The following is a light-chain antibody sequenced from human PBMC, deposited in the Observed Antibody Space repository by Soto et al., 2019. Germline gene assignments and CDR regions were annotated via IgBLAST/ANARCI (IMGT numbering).Light chain of an antibody. CDR2: RNN. V-gene: IGLV1-47*01. Sequence: QPVLTQPPSASGAPGQRVTISCSGSSSNIGSNYVYWYQQLPGTAPKLLIYRNNQRRSGVPDRFSGSKSGTSVPLAISGLRSEDEADYYCAAWDDSLSGVLFGGGTKLTVL. CDR1: SSNIGSNY. CDR3: AAWDDSLSGVL. J-gene: IGLJ2*01.